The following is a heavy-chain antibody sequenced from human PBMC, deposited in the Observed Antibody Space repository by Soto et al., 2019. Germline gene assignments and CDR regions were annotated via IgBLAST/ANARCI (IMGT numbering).Heavy chain of an antibody. J-gene: IGHJ4*02. Sequence: SETLSLTCTVSGGSISSYYWSWIRQPPGKGLEWIGYIYYSGNPYYNPSLKSRVIISVDRSKNQFSLKVRSVTAADTAVYYCARQTSMAFYFESWGQGTLVTVSS. CDR1: GGSISSYY. CDR2: IYYSGNP. V-gene: IGHV4-59*12. D-gene: IGHD5-18*01. CDR3: ARQTSMAFYFES.